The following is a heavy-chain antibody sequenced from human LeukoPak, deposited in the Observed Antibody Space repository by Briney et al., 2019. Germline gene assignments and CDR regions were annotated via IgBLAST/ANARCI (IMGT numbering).Heavy chain of an antibody. CDR1: GLTFSNYA. CDR3: AKESSGSYYYFDY. D-gene: IGHD1-26*01. V-gene: IGHV3-23*01. J-gene: IGHJ4*02. CDR2: ISDSGGST. Sequence: GGSLRLSCAASGLTFSNYAMSWVRQAPGKGLEWVSGISDSGGSTYYADSVKGRFTISRDNSKNTLYLQMNSLRAEDTAVYYCAKESSGSYYYFDYWGQGTLVTVSS.